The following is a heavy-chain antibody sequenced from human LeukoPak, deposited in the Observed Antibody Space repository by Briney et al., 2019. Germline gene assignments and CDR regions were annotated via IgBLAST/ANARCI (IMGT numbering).Heavy chain of an antibody. J-gene: IGHJ3*02. CDR3: ARAFFLVGATYYGDAFDI. CDR2: INPNSGGT. V-gene: IGHV1-2*02. D-gene: IGHD1-26*01. Sequence: ASVKVSCKASGYTFTGYYMHWVRQAPGQGLEWMGWINPNSGGTNYAQKFQGRVTMTRDTSISTAYMELSRLRSDDTAVYYCARAFFLVGATYYGDAFDIWGQGTMVTVSS. CDR1: GYTFTGYY.